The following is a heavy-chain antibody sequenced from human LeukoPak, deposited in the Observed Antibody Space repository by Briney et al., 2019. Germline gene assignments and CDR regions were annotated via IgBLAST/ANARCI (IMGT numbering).Heavy chain of an antibody. CDR1: GGSISSYY. J-gene: IGHJ6*03. D-gene: IGHD3-3*01. CDR2: VYSGST. Sequence: SETLSLTCTVSGGSISSYYWSWIRQPPGKGRECIGYVYSGSTSYSPSLKSRVSISVDTSRNQFSLRLSSVTAADTAVYYCARSAAYYDLWTGYYNALYYMDVWGKGITVTVSS. CDR3: ARSAAYYDLWTGYYNALYYMDV. V-gene: IGHV4-59*01.